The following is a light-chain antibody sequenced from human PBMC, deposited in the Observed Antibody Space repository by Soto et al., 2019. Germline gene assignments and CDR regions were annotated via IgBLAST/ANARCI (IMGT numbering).Light chain of an antibody. Sequence: QSALTQPASVSGSPGQSITISCTGTSSDVGGYNSVSWYQHHPGKAPKLMIYEVSNRPSGVSDRFSGSKSGNTASLTISGLQAEDEADYYCSSYTTSTGLEYVFGTGTKVNVL. CDR2: EVS. CDR1: SSDVGGYNS. V-gene: IGLV2-14*01. J-gene: IGLJ1*01. CDR3: SSYTTSTGLEYV.